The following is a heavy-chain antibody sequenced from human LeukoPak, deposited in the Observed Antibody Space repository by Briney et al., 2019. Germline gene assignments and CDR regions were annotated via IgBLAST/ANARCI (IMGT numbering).Heavy chain of an antibody. CDR1: GFTFSTYG. V-gene: IGHV3-23*01. J-gene: IGHJ4*02. D-gene: IGHD6-19*01. Sequence: GGSLRLSCAASGFTFSTYGMSWLRQAPGKGLEWASAISGSGGNTYYADPVKGRFTISRDNSKNTLYMQMNSLRAEDTAVCYCAKDQSRSSGWSYFDNWGQGTLVTVSS. CDR2: ISGSGGNT. CDR3: AKDQSRSSGWSYFDN.